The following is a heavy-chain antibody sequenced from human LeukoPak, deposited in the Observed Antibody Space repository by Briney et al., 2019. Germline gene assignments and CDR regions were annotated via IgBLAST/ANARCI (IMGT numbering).Heavy chain of an antibody. V-gene: IGHV4-34*01. Sequence: SPSETLSPTCAVYGGSFSGYYWSWIRQPPGKGLEWIGEINHSGSTNYNPSLKSRVTISVDTSKNQFSLKLSSVTAADTAVYYCARLGGLYYYMDVWGKGTTVTVSS. CDR2: INHSGST. J-gene: IGHJ6*03. D-gene: IGHD3-16*01. CDR1: GGSFSGYY. CDR3: ARLGGLYYYMDV.